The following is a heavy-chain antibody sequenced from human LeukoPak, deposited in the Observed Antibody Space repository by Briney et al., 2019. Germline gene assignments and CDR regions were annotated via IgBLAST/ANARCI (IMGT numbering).Heavy chain of an antibody. CDR3: ARDDSRGFAY. D-gene: IGHD2-21*01. J-gene: IGHJ4*02. V-gene: IGHV3-74*01. Sequence: GGSLRLSCAASGFSFSNYWMRWVRQGPGKGLVWVSRINSDGNSTSYADSVKGRFTISRDNAKNTLFLQMNSLRAEDTAVYYCARDDSRGFAYWGQGTLVTVSS. CDR2: INSDGNST. CDR1: GFSFSNYW.